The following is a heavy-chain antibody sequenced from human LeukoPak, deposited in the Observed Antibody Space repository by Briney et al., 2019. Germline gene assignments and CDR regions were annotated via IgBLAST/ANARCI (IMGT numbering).Heavy chain of an antibody. CDR1: GGSISSHY. Sequence: SETLSLTCTVSGGSISSHYWSWIRQPPGKGLEWIGYIYYSGSTNYNPSLKSRVTISVDTSKNQFSLKLSSVTAADTAVYYCGAGVWNRITLFDYWGQGTLVTVSS. CDR3: GAGVWNRITLFDY. CDR2: IYYSGST. J-gene: IGHJ4*02. V-gene: IGHV4-59*11. D-gene: IGHD1-14*01.